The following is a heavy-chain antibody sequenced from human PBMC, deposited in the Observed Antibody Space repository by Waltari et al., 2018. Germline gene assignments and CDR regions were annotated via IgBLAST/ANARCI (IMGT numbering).Heavy chain of an antibody. CDR1: GFTFSSYG. CDR2: ISYDGSNK. J-gene: IGHJ4*02. Sequence: QVQLVESGGGVVQPGRSLRLSCAASGFTFSSYGMHWVRQAPGKGLEWVAVISYDGSNKYYADSVKGRFTISRDNSKNTLYLQMNSLRAEDTAVYYCAKGYSSGYYQLFDYWGQGTLVTVSS. D-gene: IGHD3-22*01. V-gene: IGHV3-30*18. CDR3: AKGYSSGYYQLFDY.